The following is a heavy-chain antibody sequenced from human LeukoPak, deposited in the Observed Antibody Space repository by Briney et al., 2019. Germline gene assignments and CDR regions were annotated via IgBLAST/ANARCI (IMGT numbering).Heavy chain of an antibody. J-gene: IGHJ4*02. CDR2: ISAYNGNT. Sequence: EGSVRDSCKASGYTFTNYGICWVRQAPGQGLQWMGWISAYNGNTYYAHKFQGRVHMVTETSTSTAYMEMRSLRSDDTAIYYCAKDFSPRYSSGRTSSDHWGQGTLVTVSS. CDR3: AKDFSPRYSSGRTSSDH. D-gene: IGHD6-19*01. CDR1: GYTFTNYG. V-gene: IGHV1-18*01.